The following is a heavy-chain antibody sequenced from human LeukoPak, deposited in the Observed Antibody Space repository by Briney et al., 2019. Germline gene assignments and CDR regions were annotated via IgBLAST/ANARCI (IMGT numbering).Heavy chain of an antibody. D-gene: IGHD6-13*01. Sequence: GASVKVSCKASGYTFTSYGISWVRQAPGQGLEWMGWISAYNGNTNYSQKLQGRVTTTEDTSTGTAYMELSSLRSEDTAVYYCATIRMYSSSWSWGDWGQGTLVTVSS. CDR2: ISAYNGNT. V-gene: IGHV1-18*01. J-gene: IGHJ4*02. CDR3: ATIRMYSSSWSWGD. CDR1: GYTFTSYG.